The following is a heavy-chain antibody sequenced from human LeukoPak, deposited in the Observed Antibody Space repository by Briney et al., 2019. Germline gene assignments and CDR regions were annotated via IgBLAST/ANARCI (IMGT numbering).Heavy chain of an antibody. D-gene: IGHD6-13*01. V-gene: IGHV3-48*03. CDR3: AGSLHSLYTGYSSSWHFDY. CDR2: ISSSGSTI. J-gene: IGHJ4*02. CDR1: GFTFSSYE. Sequence: PGGSLRLSCAASGFTFSSYERNWVRQAPGKGLEGVSYISSSGSTIYYADSGKGRLTISRDNAKNSLYLQMNSLRAEDTAVYYCAGSLHSLYTGYSSSWHFDYWGQGTLVTVSS.